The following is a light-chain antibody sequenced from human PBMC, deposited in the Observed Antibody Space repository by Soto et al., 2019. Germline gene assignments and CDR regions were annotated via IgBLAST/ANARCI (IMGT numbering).Light chain of an antibody. CDR3: QQYKNWPPLT. V-gene: IGKV3-15*01. CDR1: QSVSYN. Sequence: EIVMTQSPATLSVSPGETATLSCSASQSVSYNLAWYQQKPGQGPRLLIYGAFTRATGIPARFSGSGSGTEFPLTISSLQSEDFAVYYCQQYKNWPPLTFGGGTKVEIK. CDR2: GAF. J-gene: IGKJ4*01.